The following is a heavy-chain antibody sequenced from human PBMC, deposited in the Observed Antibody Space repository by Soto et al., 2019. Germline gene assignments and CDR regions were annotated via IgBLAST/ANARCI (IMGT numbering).Heavy chain of an antibody. V-gene: IGHV1-69*01. Sequence: QVQLVQSGADVKKPGSSVKVSCKASGGTFSSYAISWVRQAPGQGLEWMGGIIPIFGTAKNAQKFQGRVTITADESTSTAYMELSSLRSEDTAVYYCARAGGHYCSSTSCYYFYYYGMDVWGQGTTVTVSS. CDR3: ARAGGHYCSSTSCYYFYYYGMDV. CDR2: IIPIFGTA. D-gene: IGHD2-2*01. CDR1: GGTFSSYA. J-gene: IGHJ6*02.